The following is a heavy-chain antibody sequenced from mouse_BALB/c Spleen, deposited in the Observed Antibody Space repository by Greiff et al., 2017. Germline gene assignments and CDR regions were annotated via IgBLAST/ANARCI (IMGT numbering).Heavy chain of an antibody. CDR1: GFSLTGYG. Sequence: QVQLQQSGPGLVAPSQSLSITCTVSGFSLTGYGVNWVRQPPGKGLEWLGMIWGDGSTDYNSALKSRLSISKDNSKSQVFLKMNSLQTDDTARYYCARDIYYYGSSHAMDYWGQGTSVTVSS. V-gene: IGHV2-6-7*01. CDR2: IWGDGST. CDR3: ARDIYYYGSSHAMDY. J-gene: IGHJ4*01. D-gene: IGHD1-1*01.